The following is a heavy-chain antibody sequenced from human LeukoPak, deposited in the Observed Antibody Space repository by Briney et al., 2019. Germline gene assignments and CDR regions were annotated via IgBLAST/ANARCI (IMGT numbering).Heavy chain of an antibody. J-gene: IGHJ4*02. V-gene: IGHV1-69*06. Sequence: ASVKVSCKASGGTFSSYAISWVRQAPGQGLEWMGGIIPIFGTANYAQKFQCRVTITADKSTSTAYMELSSLRAEDTAVYHCAKVIAYSFYYDSSGLPDYWGQGTLVTVSS. CDR1: GGTFSSYA. D-gene: IGHD3-22*01. CDR2: IIPIFGTA. CDR3: AKVIAYSFYYDSSGLPDY.